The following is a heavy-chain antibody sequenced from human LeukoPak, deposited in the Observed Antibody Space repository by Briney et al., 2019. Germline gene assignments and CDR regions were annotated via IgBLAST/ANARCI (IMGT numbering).Heavy chain of an antibody. CDR2: IIPVFDTA. CDR1: GETLNNDT. D-gene: IGHD5-18*01. J-gene: IGHJ5*01. V-gene: IGHV1-69*06. Sequence: SPKVSCKGSGETLNNDTVSGVGQAPGQGLEWTGGIIPVFDTANYAQKFQGRVTITADKSTSTVYMELNSLRSEDTAIYFCARDGDTSMVTSWFDSWGQGSLVTVSS. CDR3: ARDGDTSMVTSWFDS.